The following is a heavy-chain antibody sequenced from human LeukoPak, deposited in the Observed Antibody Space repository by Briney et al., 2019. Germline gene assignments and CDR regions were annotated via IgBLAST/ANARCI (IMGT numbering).Heavy chain of an antibody. CDR3: ANKVYCSTTSCYHAGY. J-gene: IGHJ4*02. V-gene: IGHV4-4*02. Sequence: SETLSLTCAVSGDSISSTNWWSWVRQPPGKGLEWIGEIYHSGTTNYNPSLKSRVTISIGTFNNEFSLKLRSVTAADTAVYYCANKVYCSTTSCYHAGYWGQGTLVTVSS. CDR1: GDSISSTNW. D-gene: IGHD2-2*01. CDR2: IYHSGTT.